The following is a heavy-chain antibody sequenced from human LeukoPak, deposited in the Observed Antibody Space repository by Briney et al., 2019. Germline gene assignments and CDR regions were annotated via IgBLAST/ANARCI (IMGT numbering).Heavy chain of an antibody. V-gene: IGHV3-53*01. Sequence: GSLRLSCAASGFTVSSNYMSWVRQAPGKGLEWVSVIYSGGSTYYADSVKGRFTISRDNSKNTLYLQMNSLRAEDTAVYYCARDILTGPIEVWGQGTLVTVSS. D-gene: IGHD3-9*01. CDR1: GFTVSSNY. J-gene: IGHJ4*02. CDR3: ARDILTGPIEV. CDR2: IYSGGST.